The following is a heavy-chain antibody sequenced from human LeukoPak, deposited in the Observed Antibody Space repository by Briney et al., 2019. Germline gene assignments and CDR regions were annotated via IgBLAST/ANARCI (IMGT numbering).Heavy chain of an antibody. CDR1: GFTVSSNY. CDR3: ARENNIRAFDI. CDR2: IYSGGST. J-gene: IGHJ3*02. Sequence: GGSLRLSCAASGFTVSSNYMSWVRQAPGKGLEWVSVIYSGGSTYYADSVKGRSTISRDNSKNTLYLQMNSLRAEDTAVYYCARENNIRAFDIWGQGTMVTVSS. D-gene: IGHD1-14*01. V-gene: IGHV3-66*01.